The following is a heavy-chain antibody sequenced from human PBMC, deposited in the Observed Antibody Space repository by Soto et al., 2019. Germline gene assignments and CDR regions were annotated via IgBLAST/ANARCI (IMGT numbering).Heavy chain of an antibody. CDR3: ARPLSAAFAWAAES. CDR2: VSDVERA. D-gene: IGHD2-15*01. J-gene: IGHJ5*02. Sequence: EVRLVESGGGLIQPGGSLRLSCVVSGFSVSSNYMSWVRQAPGKGLEWVTVVSDVERANYADSVKGRFTVSRDISKRTVFLQMNSLRAEDTAVYYCARPLSAAFAWAAESWGQGTLVIVSS. V-gene: IGHV3-53*01. CDR1: GFSVSSNY.